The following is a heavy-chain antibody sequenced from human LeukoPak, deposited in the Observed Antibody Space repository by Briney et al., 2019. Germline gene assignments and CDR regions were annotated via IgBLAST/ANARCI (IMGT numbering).Heavy chain of an antibody. CDR3: ARGLLAAAGLYYYYYYMDV. Sequence: ASVKVSCKASGYTFTSYDINWVRQATGQGLEWMGWMNPNSGNTGYAQKFQCRVTMTRNTSISTAYMELSSLRSEDTAVYYCARGLLAAAGLYYYYYYMDVWGKGTTVTVSS. V-gene: IGHV1-8*01. D-gene: IGHD6-13*01. CDR1: GYTFTSYD. CDR2: MNPNSGNT. J-gene: IGHJ6*03.